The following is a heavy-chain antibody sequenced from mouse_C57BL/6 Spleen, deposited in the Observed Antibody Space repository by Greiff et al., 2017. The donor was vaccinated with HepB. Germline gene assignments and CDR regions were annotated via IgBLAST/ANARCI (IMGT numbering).Heavy chain of an antibody. CDR1: GYSITSGYY. Sequence: EVKLQESGPGLVKPSQSLSLTCSVTGYSITSGYYWNWIRQFPGNKLEWMGYISYDGSNNYNPSLKNRISITRDTSKNQFFLKLNSVTTEDTATYYCARLQRYYVDYWGQGTTLTVSS. V-gene: IGHV3-6*01. J-gene: IGHJ2*01. CDR2: ISYDGSN. CDR3: ARLQRYYVDY.